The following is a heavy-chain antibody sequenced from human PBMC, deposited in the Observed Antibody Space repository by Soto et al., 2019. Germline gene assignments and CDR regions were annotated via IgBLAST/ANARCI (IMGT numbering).Heavy chain of an antibody. Sequence: ASVKVSCKASGYTFTSYDINWVRQATGQGLEWMGWMNPNSGNTGYAQKFQGRVTMTRNTSISTAYMELSSLRSEGTAVYYCARVLSWASYYDFWIGYYNYYYYYGMDVWGQGTTVTGSS. CDR1: GYTFTSYD. J-gene: IGHJ6*02. CDR3: ARVLSWASYYDFWIGYYNYYYYYGMDV. V-gene: IGHV1-8*01. D-gene: IGHD3-3*01. CDR2: MNPNSGNT.